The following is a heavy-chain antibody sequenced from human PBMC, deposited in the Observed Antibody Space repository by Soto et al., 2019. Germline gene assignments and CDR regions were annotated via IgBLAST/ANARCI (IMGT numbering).Heavy chain of an antibody. CDR3: VRDGTKTLRDWFDP. D-gene: IGHD1-1*01. V-gene: IGHV4-4*07. CDR2: IYATGTT. Sequence: SETLSLTCTVSGASISGFYWSWIRKSAGKGLEWIGRIYATGTTDYNPSLKSRVMMSVDTSKKQFSLKLRSVTAAGTAVYYCVRDGTKTLRDWFDPWGQGIWVTVSS. CDR1: GASISGFY. J-gene: IGHJ5*02.